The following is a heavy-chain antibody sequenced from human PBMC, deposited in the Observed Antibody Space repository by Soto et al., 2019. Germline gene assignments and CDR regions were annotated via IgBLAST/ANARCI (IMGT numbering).Heavy chain of an antibody. V-gene: IGHV4-39*01. CDR1: GGSISSSSYY. CDR2: IYYSGST. J-gene: IGHJ6*03. Sequence: SETLSLTCTVSGGSISSSSYYWGWIRQPPGKGLEWIGSIYYSGSTYYNPSLKSRVTISVDTSKNQFSLKLSSVTAADTAAYYCARLIGRGYYVDYYYYMDVWGKGTTVTVPS. CDR3: ARLIGRGYYVDYYYYMDV. D-gene: IGHD3-3*01.